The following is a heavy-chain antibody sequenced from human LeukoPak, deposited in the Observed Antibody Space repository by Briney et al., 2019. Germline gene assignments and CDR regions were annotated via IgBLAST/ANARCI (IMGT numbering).Heavy chain of an antibody. CDR3: AKDRLSTPTAPRFDP. V-gene: IGHV3-23*01. D-gene: IGHD4-23*01. CDR2: ISGSGGSI. J-gene: IGHJ5*02. CDR1: GFTFGSYA. Sequence: GGSLRLSCAASGFTFGSYAMSWVRQAPGKGLEWVSVISGSGGSISYADSVKGRFTISRDNSKNTLYLQMNSLRAEDTALYYCAKDRLSTPTAPRFDPWGQGTQVTVSS.